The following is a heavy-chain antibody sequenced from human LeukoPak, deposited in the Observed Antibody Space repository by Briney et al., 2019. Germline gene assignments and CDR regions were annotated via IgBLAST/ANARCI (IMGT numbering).Heavy chain of an antibody. CDR3: ARDTGYSSGWYGHV. CDR2: IIPILGIA. D-gene: IGHD6-19*01. J-gene: IGHJ6*02. CDR1: GGTFSSYA. Sequence: SVKVSCKASGGTFSSYAISWVRQAPGQGLEWMGRIIPILGIANYAQKFQGRVTITADKSTSTAYMELSSLRSEDTAVYYCARDTGYSSGWYGHVWGQRTTVTVSS. V-gene: IGHV1-69*04.